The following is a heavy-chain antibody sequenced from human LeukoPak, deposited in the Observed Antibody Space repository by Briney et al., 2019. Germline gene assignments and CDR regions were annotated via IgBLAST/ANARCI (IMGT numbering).Heavy chain of an antibody. CDR1: GGSFSGYY. V-gene: IGHV4-34*01. D-gene: IGHD6-13*01. Sequence: SETLSLTCAVYGGSFSGYYWSWIRQPPGKGLEWIGEINHSGSTNYNPSLKSRVTISVDTSKNQFSPKLSSVTAADTAVYYCARGGGSSSWDYFDYWGQGTLVTVSS. CDR3: ARGGGSSSWDYFDY. J-gene: IGHJ4*02. CDR2: INHSGST.